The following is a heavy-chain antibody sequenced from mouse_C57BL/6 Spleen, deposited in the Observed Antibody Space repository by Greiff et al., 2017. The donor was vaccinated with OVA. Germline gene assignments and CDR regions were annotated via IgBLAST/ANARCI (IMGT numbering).Heavy chain of an antibody. V-gene: IGHV1-4*01. CDR1: GYTFTSYT. CDR3: ARDYDRGY. J-gene: IGHJ2*01. D-gene: IGHD1-1*01. Sequence: QVHVKQSGAELARPGASVKMSCKASGYTFTSYTMHWVKQRPGQGLEWIGYINHSSGYTKYNQKFKDKATLTADKSSSTAYMQLSSLTSEDSAVYYCARDYDRGYWGQGTTLTVSS. CDR2: INHSSGYT.